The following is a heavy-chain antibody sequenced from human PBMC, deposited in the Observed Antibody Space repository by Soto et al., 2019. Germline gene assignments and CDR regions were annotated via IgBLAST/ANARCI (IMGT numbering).Heavy chain of an antibody. CDR2: FIPIYGTA. Sequence: QVQLVQSGTEVKKPGSSVKVSCKASGGTFSRHIISWVRQAPGQGLEWMGRFIPIYGTANYAQKFQGRVTITADKPTTTAYMELSSLRSEDTAVYYCARDLDSSSSSRQSDYWGQGTLVTVSS. CDR1: GGTFSRHI. J-gene: IGHJ4*02. D-gene: IGHD2-2*01. CDR3: ARDLDSSSSSRQSDY. V-gene: IGHV1-69*08.